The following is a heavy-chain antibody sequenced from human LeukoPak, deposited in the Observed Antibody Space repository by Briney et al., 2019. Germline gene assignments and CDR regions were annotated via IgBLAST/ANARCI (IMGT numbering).Heavy chain of an antibody. CDR1: GYSFTSYW. V-gene: IGHV5-51*01. CDR2: IDPSDSKT. CDR3: ARQTAMGRSGDY. D-gene: IGHD5-18*01. Sequence: GESPKISCKASGYSFTSYWIGWVRQMPGKGLEWMGIIDPSDSKTRYTPSFQGQVTITVDKSLTTADLQWNSLKASDTAMYYCARQTAMGRSGDYWGQGTLVTVSS. J-gene: IGHJ4*02.